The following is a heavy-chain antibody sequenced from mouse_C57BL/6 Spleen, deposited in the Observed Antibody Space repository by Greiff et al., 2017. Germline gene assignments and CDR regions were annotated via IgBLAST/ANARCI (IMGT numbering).Heavy chain of an antibody. CDR2: IDPENGDT. CDR1: GFNIKDDY. D-gene: IGHD1-1*01. V-gene: IGHV14-4*01. Sequence: VQLQQSGAELVRPGASVKLSCTASGFNIKDDYMHWVKQRPEQGLEWIGWIDPENGDTEYASKFQGKATITADTSSNTAYLQLSSLTSEDTAVYYCTENYYGSSDYWGQGTTLTVSS. J-gene: IGHJ2*01. CDR3: TENYYGSSDY.